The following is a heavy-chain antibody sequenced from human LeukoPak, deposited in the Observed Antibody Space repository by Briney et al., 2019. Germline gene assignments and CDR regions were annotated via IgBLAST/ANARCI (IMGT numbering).Heavy chain of an antibody. V-gene: IGHV3-72*01. CDR3: ARRPPGISYPLDY. Sequence: PGGSLRLSCAASGFTFSDHYMDWVRQAPGKGLEWVGRTRNKANSYTTEYAASVKGRFTISRDDSKNSLYLQMNSLKTEDTAVYYCARRPPGISYPLDYWGQGTLVTVSS. CDR1: GFTFSDHY. J-gene: IGHJ4*02. CDR2: TRNKANSYTT. D-gene: IGHD1-26*01.